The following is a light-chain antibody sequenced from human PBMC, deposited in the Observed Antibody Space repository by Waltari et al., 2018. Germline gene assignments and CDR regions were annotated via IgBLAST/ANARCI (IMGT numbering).Light chain of an antibody. J-gene: IGKJ4*01. CDR2: KGS. CDR3: QQYYSYPIT. Sequence: DIEMTQSPSTLSASVGDRVTITCRASQSISNWLAWYQQKPGKAPNLLIYKGSSLESGVPSRFSGSGSGTEFTLTISSLQPDDFATYYCQQYYSYPITFGGGTKVEIK. CDR1: QSISNW. V-gene: IGKV1-5*03.